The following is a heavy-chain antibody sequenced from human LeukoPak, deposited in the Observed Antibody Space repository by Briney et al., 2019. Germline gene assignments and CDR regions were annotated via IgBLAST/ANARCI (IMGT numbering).Heavy chain of an antibody. Sequence: GASVKVSCRASGYTFTSYGISWVRQAPGQGLEWMGWISAYNGNTNYAQKLQGRVTMTTDTSTSTAYMELRSLRSDDTAVYNCVRARGRDGYNLPWGQGTLVTVSS. V-gene: IGHV1-18*01. D-gene: IGHD5-24*01. J-gene: IGHJ5*02. CDR1: GYTFTSYG. CDR3: VRARGRDGYNLP. CDR2: ISAYNGNT.